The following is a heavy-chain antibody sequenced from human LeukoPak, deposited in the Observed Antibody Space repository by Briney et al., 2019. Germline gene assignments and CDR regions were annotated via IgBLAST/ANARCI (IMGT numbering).Heavy chain of an antibody. CDR1: GYTFTSYD. CDR3: ARAGGATEMMPPSNHYYYGMDV. CDR2: MNPNSGNT. J-gene: IGHJ6*02. D-gene: IGHD1-26*01. Sequence: ASVKVSCKASGYTFTSYDINWVRQASGQGLEWMGWMNPNSGNTGYAQKFQGRATMTRNTSISTAYMELNSLRSEDTAVYYCARAGGATEMMPPSNHYYYGMDVWGQGTTVTVSS. V-gene: IGHV1-8*01.